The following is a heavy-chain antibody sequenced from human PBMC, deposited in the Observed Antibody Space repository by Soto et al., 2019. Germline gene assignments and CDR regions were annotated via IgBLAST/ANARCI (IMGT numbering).Heavy chain of an antibody. Sequence: SETLSLTCTVSGVSIRSINYYWSWIRQHPGKGLEWIGYIYYSGSTYYNPSLKSRVTISMDTSKNQFSLKLTSVTAADSAVYYCARDRYCSGSSCWPGDAFDIWGQGTMVTVS. CDR3: ARDRYCSGSSCWPGDAFDI. J-gene: IGHJ3*02. D-gene: IGHD2-15*01. CDR1: GVSIRSINYY. CDR2: IYYSGST. V-gene: IGHV4-31*03.